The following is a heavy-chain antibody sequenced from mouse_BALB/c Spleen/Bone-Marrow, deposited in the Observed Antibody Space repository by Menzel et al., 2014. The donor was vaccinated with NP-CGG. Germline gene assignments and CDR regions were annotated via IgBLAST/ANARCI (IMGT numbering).Heavy chain of an antibody. CDR3: IRKYGKGGDF. D-gene: IGHD2-10*02. CDR1: GYTFTGYW. V-gene: IGHV1-61*01. CDR2: IDPSDSGT. Sequence: VQLVESGAELVRPGASVKLSCKASGYTFTGYWMNWVKQRPGQGLEWIGMIDPSDSGTHYNQMFRDKATLTVDKSSSTAYMQLSSLTSEDSAVYYCIRKYGKGGDFWGQGTTLTVSS. J-gene: IGHJ2*01.